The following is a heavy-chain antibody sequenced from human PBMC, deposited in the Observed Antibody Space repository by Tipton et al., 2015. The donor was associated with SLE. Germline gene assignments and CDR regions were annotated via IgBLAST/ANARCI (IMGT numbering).Heavy chain of an antibody. J-gene: IGHJ4*02. CDR2: IITSEGRT. D-gene: IGHD3-16*01. V-gene: IGHV1-46*01. CDR3: VRELVGGHFDY. Sequence: QLVQSGAEVKKPGASVKVSCKPSGYTFTSYGIYWMRQAPGQGLEWIGIIITSEGRTNYAQKFWGQVSMTRDMSTSTIYMELDSPTSDDTAVYYCVRELVGGHFDYWGQGTLVTVSS. CDR1: GYTFTSYG.